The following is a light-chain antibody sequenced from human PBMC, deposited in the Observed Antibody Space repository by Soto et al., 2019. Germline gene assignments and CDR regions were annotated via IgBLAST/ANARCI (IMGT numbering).Light chain of an antibody. CDR3: LQLNTYPWT. V-gene: IGKV1-17*01. J-gene: IGKJ1*01. Sequence: DIQMAQSQSSLSASVGDRLSITCRASQVITNDLGWYQQKPGKAPKRLIYAASTLQSGVPSRFSGSGSGTEFTLTISSLQPEDVATYYCLQLNTYPWTFGQGTKVDIK. CDR1: QVITND. CDR2: AAS.